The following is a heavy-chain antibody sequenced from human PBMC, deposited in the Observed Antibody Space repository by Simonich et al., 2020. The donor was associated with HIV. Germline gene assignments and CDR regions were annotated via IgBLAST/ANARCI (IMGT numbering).Heavy chain of an antibody. D-gene: IGHD4-17*01. Sequence: QVQLQQWGAGLLKPSETLSLTCAVYGGSFSGYYWSWVRQPTGKGREWIGEINPSGSTNYNPSLKGRVTISVDTSKNQFSLKLSSVTAADTAVYYCARRHPTTVTTPYFDYWGQGTLVTVSS. CDR2: INPSGST. V-gene: IGHV4-34*01. CDR3: ARRHPTTVTTPYFDY. CDR1: GGSFSGYY. J-gene: IGHJ4*02.